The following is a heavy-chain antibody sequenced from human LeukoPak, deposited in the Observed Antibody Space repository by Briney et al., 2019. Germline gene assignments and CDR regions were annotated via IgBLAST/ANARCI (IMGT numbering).Heavy chain of an antibody. D-gene: IGHD3-22*01. CDR2: ISGSGGSR. CDR1: GFTFSSYA. J-gene: IGHJ4*02. Sequence: AGGSLRLSCAASGFTFSSYAMSWVRQAPGKGLEWVSAISGSGGSRYYADSVKGRFTISRDNSKNTLYLQMNSLRAEDTAVYYCANSYYDSSGYYYEGPPFDYWGQGTLVTVSS. CDR3: ANSYYDSSGYYYEGPPFDY. V-gene: IGHV3-23*01.